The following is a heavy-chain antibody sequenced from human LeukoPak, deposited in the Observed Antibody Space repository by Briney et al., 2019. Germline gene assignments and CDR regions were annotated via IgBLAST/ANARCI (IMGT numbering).Heavy chain of an antibody. Sequence: GEPLNISCQGSGYSFTNYWTGWVRQMPGQGLEWMEIIYPGDSGTTFKPCFQRQVTISADKSISTAYLLWSSLKASDAAMYHCARSRAETVPVWGSNRHHDAFYIWGQGTMVTVSS. D-gene: IGHD3-16*02. V-gene: IGHV5-51*01. CDR2: IYPGDSGT. CDR1: GYSFTNYW. CDR3: ARSRAETVPVWGSNRHHDAFYI. J-gene: IGHJ3*02.